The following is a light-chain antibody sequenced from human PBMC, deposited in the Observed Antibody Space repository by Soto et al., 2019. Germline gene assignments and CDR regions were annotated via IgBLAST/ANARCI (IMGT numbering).Light chain of an antibody. CDR1: QSVSSY. V-gene: IGKV3-11*01. CDR2: DAS. J-gene: IGKJ5*01. CDR3: QQRRNWPQT. Sequence: EIVWTQSPATLSFSPGEIATLSFRASQSVSSYLAWYQQKPGQAPRLLIYDASNRATGIPARFSGSGSGTEFTLTISSLQTEDFAVYYCQQRRNWPQTFGQGTRMEIK.